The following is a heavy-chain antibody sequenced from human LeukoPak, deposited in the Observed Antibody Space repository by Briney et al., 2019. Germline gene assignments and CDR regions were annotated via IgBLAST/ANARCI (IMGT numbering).Heavy chain of an antibody. CDR3: AREVAGTPWIDY. V-gene: IGHV4-59*12. CDR2: IYYSGST. J-gene: IGHJ4*02. Sequence: SETLSLTCTVSGGSISSYYWSWIRQPPGKGLEWIGYIYYSGSTNYNPSLKSRVTISVDTSKNQFSLKLSSVTAADTAVYYCAREVAGTPWIDYWGQGTLVTVSS. CDR1: GGSISSYY. D-gene: IGHD6-19*01.